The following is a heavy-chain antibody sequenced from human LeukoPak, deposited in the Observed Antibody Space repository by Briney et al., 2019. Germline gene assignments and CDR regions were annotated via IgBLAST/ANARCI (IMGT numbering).Heavy chain of an antibody. Sequence: GGSLRLSCAASGVTFSSYWMHWVRQAPGKGLVWVSRVNSDGSSTSYADSVKGRFTISRDNAKNSLYLQMNSLRAEDTAVYYCARVITEMQSYYYYYMDVWGKGTTVTVSS. CDR3: ARVITEMQSYYYYYMDV. V-gene: IGHV3-74*01. D-gene: IGHD5-24*01. CDR1: GVTFSSYW. CDR2: VNSDGSST. J-gene: IGHJ6*03.